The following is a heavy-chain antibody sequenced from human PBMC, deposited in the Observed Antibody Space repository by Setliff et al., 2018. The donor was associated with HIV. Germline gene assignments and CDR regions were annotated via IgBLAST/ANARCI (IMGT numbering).Heavy chain of an antibody. CDR1: GASVNTNNYY. Sequence: SETLSLTCTVSGASVNTNNYYWGWIRQPPGKGLEWIGNIHFSGSTYYSPPLRSRVTIYVGTSKRQFFLSLSSVTAADTAVYFCARPSLGIGGGALFDYWGQGILVTVS. D-gene: IGHD7-27*01. J-gene: IGHJ4*02. V-gene: IGHV4-39*01. CDR2: IHFSGST. CDR3: ARPSLGIGGGALFDY.